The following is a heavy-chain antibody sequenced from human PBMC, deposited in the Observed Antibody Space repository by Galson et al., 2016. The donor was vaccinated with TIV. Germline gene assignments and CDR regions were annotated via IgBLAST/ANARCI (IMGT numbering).Heavy chain of an antibody. CDR2: FYYSGGT. D-gene: IGHD6-13*01. CDR1: GGSISSYY. Sequence: ETLSLTCNVSGGSISSYYWSWIRQPPGKELEGIGYFYYSGGTDYSPSLKSRVGISVDKSKNQFSLKLTSVTAADPAIYYCARGSSTWFLDYGGQGTLVTVSS. V-gene: IGHV4-59*08. J-gene: IGHJ4*02. CDR3: ARGSSTWFLDY.